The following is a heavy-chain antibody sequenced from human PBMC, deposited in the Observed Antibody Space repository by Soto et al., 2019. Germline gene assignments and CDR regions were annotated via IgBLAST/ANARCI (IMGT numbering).Heavy chain of an antibody. V-gene: IGHV5-10-1*01. CDR3: ARLRQTHCDNLTGYRPKEHFDY. D-gene: IGHD3-9*01. CDR2: IDPSDSYT. CDR1: GYSLTSYW. J-gene: IGHJ4*02. Sequence: PGESLKISCKGSGYSLTSYWISWVRQMPGKGLEWMGRIDPSDSYTNYSPSFQGHVTIAADKSISTAYLQWSSLKASDTAMYYCARLRQTHCDNLTGYRPKEHFDYWGQGTLVTVSS.